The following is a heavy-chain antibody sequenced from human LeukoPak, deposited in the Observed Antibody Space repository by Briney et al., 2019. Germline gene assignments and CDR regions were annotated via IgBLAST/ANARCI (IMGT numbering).Heavy chain of an antibody. CDR3: AKDRYYHSSGYYGIFDY. J-gene: IGHJ4*02. CDR2: ISSSGSTI. CDR1: GFTFSSYE. D-gene: IGHD3-22*01. Sequence: GGSLRLSCAASGFTFSSYEMNWVRQAPGKGLEWVSYISSSGSTIYYADSVKGRFTISRDNAKNSLYLQMNSLRAEDTAVYYCAKDRYYHSSGYYGIFDYWGQGTLVTVSS. V-gene: IGHV3-48*03.